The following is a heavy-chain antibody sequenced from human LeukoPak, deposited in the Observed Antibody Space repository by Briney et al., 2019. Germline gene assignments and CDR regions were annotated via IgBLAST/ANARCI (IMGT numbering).Heavy chain of an antibody. D-gene: IGHD2-15*01. V-gene: IGHV1-18*01. J-gene: IGHJ5*02. CDR1: GYTFTSNG. CDR2: ISAYNGNT. CDR3: ARADGGSCYWFDP. Sequence: ASAKDSCKASGYTFTSNGISWVRQAPGQGRGWMGWISAYNGNTNYAQKLQGRVTMTTDTSTSTAYMELRSLRSDDTAVYYCARADGGSCYWFDPWGQGTLVTVSS.